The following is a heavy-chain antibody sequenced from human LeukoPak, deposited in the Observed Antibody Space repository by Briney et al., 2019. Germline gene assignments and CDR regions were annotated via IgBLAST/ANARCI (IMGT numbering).Heavy chain of an antibody. CDR2: IKHSGNT. CDR1: GGSFSGYW. Sequence: KPSETLSLTCAVYGGSFSGYWWSWIRQPPGKGLEWIGEIKHSGNTNYNPSLKSRVTISVDTSKNQFSLKLSSVTAADTAVYYCARRGAGEPDFWDQGTLVTVSS. CDR3: ARRGAGEPDF. V-gene: IGHV4-34*01. J-gene: IGHJ4*02. D-gene: IGHD7-27*01.